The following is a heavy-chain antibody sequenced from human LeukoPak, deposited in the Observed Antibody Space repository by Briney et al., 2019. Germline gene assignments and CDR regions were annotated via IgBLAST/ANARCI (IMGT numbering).Heavy chain of an antibody. J-gene: IGHJ3*02. CDR2: VRSKADDGTT. V-gene: IGHV3-15*01. CDR3: ATEGGSGSYYGDDAFDM. Sequence: PGGSLRLSCEASGFSFTNTWMSWVRQAPGKGLEWVGRVRSKADDGTTDYAAPVQGRFTISRDDSKNTLSLQMNSLKTEDTAVYYCATEGGSGSYYGDDAFDMWGQGTMVTVSS. CDR1: GFSFTNTW. D-gene: IGHD3-10*01.